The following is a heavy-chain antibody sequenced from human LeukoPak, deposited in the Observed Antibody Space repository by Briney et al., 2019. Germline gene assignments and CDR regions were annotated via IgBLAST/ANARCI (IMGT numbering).Heavy chain of an antibody. V-gene: IGHV3-23*01. D-gene: IGHD3-10*01. Sequence: GGSLRLSCAASGFTFSSYAMSWVRQAPEKGLEWVSTISGSADSTYYADSVKGRFTISRDNSKNTLYLQMNSLRAEDTAVYYCAKVYRVRGVIIKANDAFDIWGQGTMVTVSS. CDR1: GFTFSSYA. CDR2: ISGSADST. CDR3: AKVYRVRGVIIKANDAFDI. J-gene: IGHJ3*02.